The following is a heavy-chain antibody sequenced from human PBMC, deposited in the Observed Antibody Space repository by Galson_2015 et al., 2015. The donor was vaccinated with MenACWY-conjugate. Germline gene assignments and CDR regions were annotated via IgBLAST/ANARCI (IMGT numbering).Heavy chain of an antibody. J-gene: IGHJ6*03. CDR3: ARVGTWIHQYVYYMDV. V-gene: IGHV3-48*03. CDR2: ISKSGSPI. CDR1: GFTFTGYE. Sequence: SLRLSCAASGFTFTGYEFNWVRQAPGKGLEWLSYISKSGSPIYYADSVKGRFTISRDNIKKSLFLEMNSLRAGDTGVYYCARVGTWIHQYVYYMDVWGKVTTVTVAS. D-gene: IGHD5-18*01.